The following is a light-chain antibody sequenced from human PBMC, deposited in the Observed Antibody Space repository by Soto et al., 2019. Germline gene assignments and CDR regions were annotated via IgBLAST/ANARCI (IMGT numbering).Light chain of an antibody. V-gene: IGKV1-16*01. J-gene: IGKJ4*01. Sequence: DLQMTQSPSSLSASVGDRVIITCRASQGISTYLTWFQQKPGKAPKSLIYAAITLQSGVPSRFSGSGSGTDFTLTISNLQPEDFATYYCQQYNSYPLTFGGGTKVEIK. CDR3: QQYNSYPLT. CDR1: QGISTY. CDR2: AAI.